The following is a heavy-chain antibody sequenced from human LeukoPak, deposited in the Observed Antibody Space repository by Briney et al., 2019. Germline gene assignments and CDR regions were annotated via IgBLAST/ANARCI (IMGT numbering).Heavy chain of an antibody. J-gene: IGHJ3*02. D-gene: IGHD1-26*01. Sequence: GGSLRLSCAASGFTVSSNYMSWVRQAPGKGLEWVSSIYSAGSTNYADSVRGRFTVSRDNSKNTLYLQMNSLRVEDTAVYYCARPGAPDAFDIWGRGTMVTVSS. CDR2: IYSAGST. CDR3: ARPGAPDAFDI. V-gene: IGHV3-53*01. CDR1: GFTVSSNY.